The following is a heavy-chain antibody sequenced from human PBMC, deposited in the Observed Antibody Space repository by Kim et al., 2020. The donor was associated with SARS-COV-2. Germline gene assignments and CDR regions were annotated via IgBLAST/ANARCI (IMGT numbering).Heavy chain of an antibody. CDR2: IIPIFGTA. J-gene: IGHJ3*02. CDR3: ATLEMADSSGYGPIWGAFDI. Sequence: SVKVSCKASGGTFSSYAISWVRQAPGQGLEWMGGIIPIFGTANYAQKFQGRVTITADESTSTAYMELSSLRSEDTAVYYCATLEMADSSGYGPIWGAFDIWGQGTMVTVSS. CDR1: GGTFSSYA. D-gene: IGHD3-22*01. V-gene: IGHV1-69*13.